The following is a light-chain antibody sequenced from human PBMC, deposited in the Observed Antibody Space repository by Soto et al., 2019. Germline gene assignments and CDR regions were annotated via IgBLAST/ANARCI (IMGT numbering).Light chain of an antibody. J-gene: IGKJ4*01. V-gene: IGKV3-15*01. CDR2: GAS. CDR3: QQYNNWPLT. CDR1: QSVSSN. Sequence: EIVMTQSPATLSVSPGERATLSCRASQSVSSNLAWYQQKPGRAPRLLIYGASTRATDIPVRFSGSVYGADFTLTFSSLQSEDFEVYYCQQYNNWPLTFGGGTKVEIK.